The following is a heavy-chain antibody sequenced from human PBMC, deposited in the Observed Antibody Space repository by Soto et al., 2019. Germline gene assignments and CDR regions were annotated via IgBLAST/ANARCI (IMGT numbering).Heavy chain of an antibody. CDR1: GGSISSGDYY. J-gene: IGHJ3*02. CDR3: DRVVVTRNYYASSGYSIPAFDI. V-gene: IGHV4-30-4*01. CDR2: IYYSGST. Sequence: PSETLSLTCTVSGGSISSGDYYWSWIRQPPGKGLEWIGYIYYSGSTYYNPSLKSRVTISVDTSKNQFSLKLSSVTAADTAAYYCDRVVVTRNYYASSGYSIPAFDIWGQGTMVTVSS. D-gene: IGHD3-22*01.